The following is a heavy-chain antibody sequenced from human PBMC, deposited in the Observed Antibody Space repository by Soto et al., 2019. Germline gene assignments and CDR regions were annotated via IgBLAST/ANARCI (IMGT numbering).Heavy chain of an antibody. V-gene: IGHV3-13*05. CDR3: ARGGRYSSSWGPLERIHGYYGMDA. Sequence: GGSLRLSCAASGFTFSSYDMHWVRQATGKGLEWVSAIGTAGDPYYPGSVKGRFTISRENAKNSLYLQMNSLRAGDTAVYYCARGGRYSSSWGPLERIHGYYGMDAWCQGTRVSVSS. CDR2: IGTAGDP. CDR1: GFTFSSYD. D-gene: IGHD6-13*01. J-gene: IGHJ6*02.